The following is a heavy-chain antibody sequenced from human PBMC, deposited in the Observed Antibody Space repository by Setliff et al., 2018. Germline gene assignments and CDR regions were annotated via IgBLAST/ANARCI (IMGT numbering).Heavy chain of an antibody. CDR2: IYYSGST. D-gene: IGHD6-6*01. J-gene: IGHJ4*02. CDR3: ARETIAARGDFDY. Sequence: PSETLSLICTVSGGSISSHYWSWIRQPPGKGLEWIGNIYYSGSTNYNPSLKSRVTISVDTSKKQFSLKLSSVTAADTAAYYCARETIAARGDFDYWGQGTLVTVSS. CDR1: GGSISSHY. V-gene: IGHV4-59*11.